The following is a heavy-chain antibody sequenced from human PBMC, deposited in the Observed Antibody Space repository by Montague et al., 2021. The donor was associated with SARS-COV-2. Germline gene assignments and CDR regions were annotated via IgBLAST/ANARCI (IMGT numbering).Heavy chain of an antibody. CDR1: GDSISRSHYF. CDR2: IYFTRKT. V-gene: IGHV4-39*02. Sequence: SETLSLTCSVSGDSISRSHYFWAWIRQPPGMGLEWIGSIYFTRKTYYHPSLKGRVTISIDTSKNHFSLRLSSVTAADSAVFYCARWGLNNAFDIWGLGTMITISS. D-gene: IGHD1/OR15-1a*01. CDR3: ARWGLNNAFDI. J-gene: IGHJ3*02.